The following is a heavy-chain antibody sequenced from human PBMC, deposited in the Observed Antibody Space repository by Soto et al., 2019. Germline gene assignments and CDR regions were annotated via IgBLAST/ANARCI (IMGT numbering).Heavy chain of an antibody. CDR2: IYYSGST. J-gene: IGHJ6*02. D-gene: IGHD3-3*01. Sequence: SETLSLTCTVSGGSISSSSYYWGWIRQPPGKGLEWIGSIYYSGSTYYNPSLKSRVTISVDTSKNQFSLKLSSVTAADTAVYYCAREVAYYDFWSGYSHYYYGMDVWGQGTTVTVSS. V-gene: IGHV4-39*02. CDR1: GGSISSSSYY. CDR3: AREVAYYDFWSGYSHYYYGMDV.